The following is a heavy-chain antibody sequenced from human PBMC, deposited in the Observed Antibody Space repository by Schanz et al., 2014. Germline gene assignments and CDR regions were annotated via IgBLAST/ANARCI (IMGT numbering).Heavy chain of an antibody. CDR3: AREPLSGYNWFDP. V-gene: IGHV4-61*02. CDR2: IYTSGST. Sequence: QVQLQESGPGLVKPSQTLSLTCIVSGGSISSGTYYWSWLRQPAGKGLEWIGRIYTSGSTNYNPSLKSRVTISLDASKTQSSLKLSSVTAADTAVYYCAREPLSGYNWFDPWGQGSLVTVSS. J-gene: IGHJ5*02. D-gene: IGHD6-25*01. CDR1: GGSISSGTYY.